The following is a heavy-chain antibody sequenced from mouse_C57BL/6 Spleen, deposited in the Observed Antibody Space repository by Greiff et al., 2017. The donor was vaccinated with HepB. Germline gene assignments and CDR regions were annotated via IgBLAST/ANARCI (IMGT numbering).Heavy chain of an antibody. CDR2: FYPGSGSI. CDR3: ARHGEDYYGSHYYAMDY. D-gene: IGHD1-1*01. Sequence: VVEPGASVKLSCQASGYTFTEYTIHWVKQRSGQGLEWIGWFYPGSGSIKYNEKFKDKATLTADKSSSTVYMELSRLTSEDSAVYFCARHGEDYYGSHYYAMDYWGQGTSVTVSS. J-gene: IGHJ4*01. CDR1: GYTFTEYT. V-gene: IGHV1-62-2*01.